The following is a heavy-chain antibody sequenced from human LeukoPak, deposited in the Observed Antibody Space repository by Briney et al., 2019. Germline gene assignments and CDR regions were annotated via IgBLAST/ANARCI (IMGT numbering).Heavy chain of an antibody. J-gene: IGHJ2*01. D-gene: IGHD2-21*02. CDR2: ISSGSTI. CDR3: AKLVVVTATYWYFDL. CDR1: GFTFSSYE. V-gene: IGHV3-48*03. Sequence: GGSLRLSCAASGFTFSSYEMNWVRQAPGKGLEWVSYISSGSTIYDADSVKGRFTISRDNAKNTLYLKMNSLRAEDPAVYYCAKLVVVTATYWYFDLWGRGTLVSVSS.